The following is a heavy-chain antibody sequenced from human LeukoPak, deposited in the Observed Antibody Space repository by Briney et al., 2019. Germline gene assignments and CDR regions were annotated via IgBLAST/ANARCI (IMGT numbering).Heavy chain of an antibody. CDR2: IYSSGST. V-gene: IGHV4-4*07. Sequence: SETLSLTCTVSGGSISSYYWSWIRQPAGKGLGWLGRIYSSGSTNYNPSLKSRVTMSVDTSKNQFSLKLSSVTAADTAVYYCARGQHDFDPWGQGTLVTVSS. CDR1: GGSISSYY. J-gene: IGHJ5*02. D-gene: IGHD3-3*01. CDR3: ARGQHDFDP.